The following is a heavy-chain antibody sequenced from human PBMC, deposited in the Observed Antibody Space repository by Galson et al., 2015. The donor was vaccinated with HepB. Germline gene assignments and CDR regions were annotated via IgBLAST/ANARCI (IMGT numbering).Heavy chain of an antibody. CDR2: IKQDGSEK. V-gene: IGHV3-7*03. CDR1: GFTFSDYY. Sequence: SLRLSCAASGFTFSDYYMSWIRQAPGKGLEWVANIKQDGSEKYYVDSVKGRFTISRDNAKNSLYLQMNSLRAEDTAVYYCARDQYCTNGVCSRYYYYGMDVWGQGTTVTVSS. J-gene: IGHJ6*02. CDR3: ARDQYCTNGVCSRYYYYGMDV. D-gene: IGHD2-8*01.